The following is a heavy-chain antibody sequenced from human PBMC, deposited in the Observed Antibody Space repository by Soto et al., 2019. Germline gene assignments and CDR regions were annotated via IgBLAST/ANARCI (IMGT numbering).Heavy chain of an antibody. CDR2: TSGSGRTT. D-gene: IGHD3-16*01. V-gene: IGHV3-23*01. J-gene: IGHJ6*03. CDR3: AKFRGPSYSYYYMDV. Sequence: GGSLRLSCAASGFTFGTYAMKWLRQAPGRGLECVSFTSGSGRTTYYADSVKGRFTVSRDNSKNTMYLQMNSLRAEDTALYYCAKFRGPSYSYYYMDVWGKGTTVTVSS. CDR1: GFTFGTYA.